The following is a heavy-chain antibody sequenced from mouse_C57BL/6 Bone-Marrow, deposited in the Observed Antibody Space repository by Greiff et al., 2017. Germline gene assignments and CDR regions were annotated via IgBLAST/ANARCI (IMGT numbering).Heavy chain of an antibody. Sequence: QVQLQQPGAELVMPGASVKLSCKASGYTFTSYWMHWVKQRPGQGLEWIGELDPSDSYTNYNQQFKGKSTLTVDKSSSTAYMQLSSLTSEDSAVYYCATNWPFAYWGQGTLVTVSA. V-gene: IGHV1-69*01. CDR1: GYTFTSYW. D-gene: IGHD4-1*02. CDR3: ATNWPFAY. CDR2: LDPSDSYT. J-gene: IGHJ3*01.